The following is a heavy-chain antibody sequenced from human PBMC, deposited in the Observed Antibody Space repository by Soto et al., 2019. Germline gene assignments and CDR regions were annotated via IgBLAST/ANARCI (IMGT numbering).Heavy chain of an antibody. CDR2: IYRTGST. CDR1: GGSFTSNNS. Sequence: NPSETLSLTCAVSGGSFTSNNSWTWVRQPPGQGLEGIGEIYRTGSTNYNPSLKSRVTISLDKSENQFSLKVTSLTAADTAVYYCASRDPGTSVDYWGQGTLVTVSS. D-gene: IGHD1-7*01. CDR3: ASRDPGTSVDY. J-gene: IGHJ4*02. V-gene: IGHV4-4*02.